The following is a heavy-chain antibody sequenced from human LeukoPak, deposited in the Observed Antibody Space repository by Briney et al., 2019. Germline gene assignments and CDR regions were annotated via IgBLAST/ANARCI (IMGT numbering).Heavy chain of an antibody. D-gene: IGHD4-23*01. CDR3: ARDGPPVDNGGNSGLGDY. CDR1: GFTFDDYG. J-gene: IGHJ4*02. V-gene: IGHV3-20*04. CDR2: ISWNGGST. Sequence: PGGSLRLSCAASGFTFDDYGMSWVRQAPGKGLEWVSGISWNGGSTGYADSVKGRFTISRDNAKNSLYLQMSSLRAEDTALYYCARDGPPVDNGGNSGLGDYWGQGTLVTVSS.